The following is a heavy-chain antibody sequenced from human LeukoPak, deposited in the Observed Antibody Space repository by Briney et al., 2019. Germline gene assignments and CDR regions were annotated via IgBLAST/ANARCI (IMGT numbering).Heavy chain of an antibody. V-gene: IGHV4-34*01. CDR2: INHGGST. CDR1: GGSFSGYY. J-gene: IGHJ6*03. D-gene: IGHD3-10*01. CDR3: ARELHYYGSGSYYMDV. Sequence: PSETLSLTCAVYGGSFSGYYWSWIRQPPGKGLEWIGEINHGGSTNYNPSLKSRVTTSVDTSKNQFSLKLSSVTAADTAVYYCARELHYYGSGSYYMDVWGKGTTVTISS.